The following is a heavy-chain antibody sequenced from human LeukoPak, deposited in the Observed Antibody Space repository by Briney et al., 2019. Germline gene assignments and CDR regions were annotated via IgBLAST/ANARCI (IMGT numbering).Heavy chain of an antibody. CDR2: INQSGST. D-gene: IGHD3-10*01. Sequence: SETLSLTCAVYGGSFSGYYWSWFRQPPGKGLEWIGEINQSGSTNYNASLKSRVTISVDTSKNQFSLKLSSVTAADTAVYYCARESRVGTMVRGVIITKVWFDPWGQGTLVTVSS. J-gene: IGHJ5*02. CDR3: ARESRVGTMVRGVIITKVWFDP. V-gene: IGHV4-34*01. CDR1: GGSFSGYY.